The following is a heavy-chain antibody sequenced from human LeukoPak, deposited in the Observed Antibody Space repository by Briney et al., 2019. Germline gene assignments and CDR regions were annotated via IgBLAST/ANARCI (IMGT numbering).Heavy chain of an antibody. J-gene: IGHJ3*02. Sequence: GGSLRLSCAASGFTFSTYAMSWVRQAPGKGLDWVSGISGSGGSTYYADSVKGRFTISRDNAKNSLYLQMNSLRAEDTAVYYCARDWGYCSSTSCQPDAFDIWGQGTMVTVSS. V-gene: IGHV3-23*01. CDR1: GFTFSTYA. CDR3: ARDWGYCSSTSCQPDAFDI. CDR2: ISGSGGST. D-gene: IGHD2-2*01.